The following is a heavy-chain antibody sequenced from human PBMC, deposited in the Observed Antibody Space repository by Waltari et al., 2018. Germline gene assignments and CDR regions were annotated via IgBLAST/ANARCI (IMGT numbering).Heavy chain of an antibody. D-gene: IGHD2-15*01. CDR2: ISYSGST. V-gene: IGHV4-39*07. Sequence: QLQLQESGPGLVKPSETLSLTCTVSGGSISSSSYYWGWIRQHPGTGLEWIGRISYSGSTYYNPSLKSRVTISVDTSKNQFSLKLSSVTAADTAVYYCASTGYCSGGSCYNLYSRSYYYYGMDVWGQGTTVTVSS. J-gene: IGHJ6*02. CDR1: GGSISSSSYY. CDR3: ASTGYCSGGSCYNLYSRSYYYYGMDV.